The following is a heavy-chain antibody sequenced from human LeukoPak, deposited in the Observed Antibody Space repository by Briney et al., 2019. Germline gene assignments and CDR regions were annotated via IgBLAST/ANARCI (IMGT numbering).Heavy chain of an antibody. CDR3: ARDPYLEWPDY. J-gene: IGHJ4*02. D-gene: IGHD3-3*01. V-gene: IGHV3-74*01. Sequence: PGGSLRLSCAASGFTFSSYWMHWVRQAPGKGPVWVSRINSDGSSTSYADSVKGRFTISRDNAKNTLYLQMNSLRAEDTAVYYCARDPYLEWPDYWGQGTLVTVSS. CDR2: INSDGSST. CDR1: GFTFSSYW.